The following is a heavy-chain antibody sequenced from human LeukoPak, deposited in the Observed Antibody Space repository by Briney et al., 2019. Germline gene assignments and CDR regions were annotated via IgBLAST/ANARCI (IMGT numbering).Heavy chain of an antibody. CDR1: GFTFDDYA. CDR3: ATLGRGAMVTY. Sequence: PGRSLRLSCAASGFTFDDYAMHWVRQAPGKGLEWVSGISWNSGSIGYADSVKGRFTISRDNSKNTLYLQMNSLRAEDTAVYYCATLGRGAMVTYWGQGTLVTVSS. D-gene: IGHD5-18*01. J-gene: IGHJ4*02. CDR2: ISWNSGSI. V-gene: IGHV3-9*01.